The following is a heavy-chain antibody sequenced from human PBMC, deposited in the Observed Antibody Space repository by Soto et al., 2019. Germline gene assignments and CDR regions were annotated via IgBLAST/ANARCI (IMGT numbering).Heavy chain of an antibody. J-gene: IGHJ6*02. Sequence: GGSLRLSCAAPGFTFSNAWMSWVRQAPGKGLEWVGHIKSKTDGGTTDYAAPVKGRFTISRDDSKNTLYLQMNSLKTEDTAVYYCATGEAAAGLYYYYAMDVWGQGTTVTVSS. D-gene: IGHD6-13*01. CDR1: GFTFSNAW. CDR2: IKSKTDGGTT. V-gene: IGHV3-15*01. CDR3: ATGEAAAGLYYYYAMDV.